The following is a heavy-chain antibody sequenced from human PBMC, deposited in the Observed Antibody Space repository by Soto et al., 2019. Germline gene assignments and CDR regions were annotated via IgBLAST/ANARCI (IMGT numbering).Heavy chain of an antibody. D-gene: IGHD2-15*01. V-gene: IGHV1-69*13. CDR3: AKTICSGCSCYDFDY. CDR2: IIPIVGTA. Sequence: GASVKVSCKASGGTFSSYAISWVRQAPGQGLEWMGGIIPIVGTANYAQKFQGRVTITADESTSTAYMELSSLRSEDTAVYYCAKTICSGCSCYDFDYWGQGTLVAVSS. CDR1: GGTFSSYA. J-gene: IGHJ4*02.